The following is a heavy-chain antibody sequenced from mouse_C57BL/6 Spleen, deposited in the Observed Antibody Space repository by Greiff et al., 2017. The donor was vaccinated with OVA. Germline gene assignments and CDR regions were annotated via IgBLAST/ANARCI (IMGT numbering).Heavy chain of an antibody. CDR2: IDPSDSYT. D-gene: IGHD1-1*01. Sequence: VQLQQPGAELVKPGASVKLSCKASGYTFTSYWMQWVKQRPGQGLEWIGEIDPSDSYTNYNQKFKGKATLTVDTSSSTAYMQLSSLTSEDSAVYYCARCPHYYGSSYLDYGGQGTTLTVSS. CDR3: ARCPHYYGSSYLDY. J-gene: IGHJ2*01. CDR1: GYTFTSYW. V-gene: IGHV1-50*01.